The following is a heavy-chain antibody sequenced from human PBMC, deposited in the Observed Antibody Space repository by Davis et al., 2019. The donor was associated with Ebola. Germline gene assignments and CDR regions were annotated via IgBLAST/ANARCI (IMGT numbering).Heavy chain of an antibody. CDR2: IIPIFGTA. V-gene: IGHV1-69*06. D-gene: IGHD6-13*01. Sequence: AASVKVSCKASGGTFSSYAISWVRQAPGQGLEWMGGIIPIFGTANYAQKFQGRVTITADKSTSTAYMELSSLRSEDTAVYYCARDGAAAGTGLHYWGQGTLVTVSS. J-gene: IGHJ4*02. CDR1: GGTFSSYA. CDR3: ARDGAAAGTGLHY.